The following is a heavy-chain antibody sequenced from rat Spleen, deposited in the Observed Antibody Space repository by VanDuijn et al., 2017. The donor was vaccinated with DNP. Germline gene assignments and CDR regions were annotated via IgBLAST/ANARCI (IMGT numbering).Heavy chain of an antibody. J-gene: IGHJ2*01. V-gene: IGHV5-20*01. CDR2: ISFDGAGT. Sequence: EVQLVESGGGLVQPGRSLKLSCTASGFIFSDYYMAWVRQTPTKGLEWVSSISFDGAGTYYGDSVKGRFTISRDNAKSTLYLQMDSLRSEDTATYYCATDHYDYWGQGVMVTVSS. CDR3: ATDHYDY. CDR1: GFIFSDYY.